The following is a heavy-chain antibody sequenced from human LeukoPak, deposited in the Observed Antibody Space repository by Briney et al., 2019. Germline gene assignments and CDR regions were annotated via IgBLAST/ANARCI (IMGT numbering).Heavy chain of an antibody. J-gene: IGHJ4*02. V-gene: IGHV3-74*01. CDR1: GFTFDDYA. CDR3: ARGPAATSGNYYVGDY. Sequence: PGRSLRLSCAASGFTFDDYAMHWVRQAPGNGLVWVARINSDGRSTSYADSVKGRFTISRDNAKNILYLQMNTLGAEDTAVYYCARGPAATSGNYYVGDYWGQGTLVTVSS. CDR2: INSDGRST. D-gene: IGHD1-26*01.